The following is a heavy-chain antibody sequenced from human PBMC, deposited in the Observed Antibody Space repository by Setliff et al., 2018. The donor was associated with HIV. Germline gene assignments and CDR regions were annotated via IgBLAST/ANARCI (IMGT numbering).Heavy chain of an antibody. Sequence: SETLSLTGTVSGGSISSGAYYWSWIRQHPGKGLGWIGYIYYTGSAYYNPSLKSRVTISVDTSKNQFSRKLSSVTAADPAVYYCARRPARGLGLYYFDYWGQGPLVTVSS. CDR2: IYYTGSA. CDR1: GGSISSGAYY. CDR3: ARRPARGLGLYYFDY. J-gene: IGHJ4*02. V-gene: IGHV4-31*03. D-gene: IGHD6-6*01.